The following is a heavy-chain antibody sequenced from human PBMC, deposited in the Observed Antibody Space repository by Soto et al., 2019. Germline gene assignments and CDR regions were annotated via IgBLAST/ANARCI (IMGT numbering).Heavy chain of an antibody. J-gene: IGHJ4*02. V-gene: IGHV3-23*01. CDR2: FSNTGGGT. Sequence: GGSLRFSCAASGFTFSDYAMSWVRQAPGKGLEWVSVFSNTGGGTYYADSVKGRFTISRDNSKNMLYLQMTSLRAEDTAVYYCAKGRGLPSEFDYWGQGTLVTVSS. CDR3: AKGRGLPSEFDY. CDR1: GFTFSDYA.